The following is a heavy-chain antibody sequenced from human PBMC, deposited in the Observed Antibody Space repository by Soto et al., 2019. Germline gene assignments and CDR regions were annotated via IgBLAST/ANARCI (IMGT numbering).Heavy chain of an antibody. CDR2: ISSRSSLI. J-gene: IGHJ5*02. V-gene: IGHV3-21*06. CDR1: VFSGSSQR. Sequence: SLRLSFAASVFSGSSQRFNWVRQAPGQGLEWVAYISSRSSLILYADSVRGRFVISRDNALNSLYLQMNSPRDEDTAIYYCARERGEYDSGWYIDRWGQGTPVTVSS. D-gene: IGHD6-19*01. CDR3: ARERGEYDSGWYIDR.